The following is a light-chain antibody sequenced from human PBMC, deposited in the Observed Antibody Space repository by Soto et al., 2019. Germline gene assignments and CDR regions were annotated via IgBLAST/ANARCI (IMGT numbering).Light chain of an antibody. Sequence: DIQMTQSPSSLSAFIGDRVTIACRASQSISSYLNWYQQKPRKAPKLLIYAASSLQSGVPSRFSGSGSGTEFTLTITSLQPEDFATYCCQQFHSYPRTFGQGTKVDIK. J-gene: IGKJ1*01. CDR1: QSISSY. CDR3: QQFHSYPRT. V-gene: IGKV1-39*01. CDR2: AAS.